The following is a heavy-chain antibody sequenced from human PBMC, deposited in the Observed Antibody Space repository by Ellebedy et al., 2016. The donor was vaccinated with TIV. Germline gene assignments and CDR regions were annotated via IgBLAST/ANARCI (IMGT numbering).Heavy chain of an antibody. CDR3: ARDYSSSTDFDY. Sequence: ASVKVSCKASGYTFTGYYMHWVRQAPGQGLEWMGIINPSGGSTNYAQKFQGRVTMTRDTSTSTAYMELSRLRSDDTAVYYCARDYSSSTDFDYWGQGTLVTVSS. D-gene: IGHD6-6*01. V-gene: IGHV1-46*01. CDR1: GYTFTGYY. J-gene: IGHJ4*02. CDR2: INPSGGST.